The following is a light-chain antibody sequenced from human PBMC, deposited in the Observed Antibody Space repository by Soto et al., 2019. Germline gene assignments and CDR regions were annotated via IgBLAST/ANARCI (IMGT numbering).Light chain of an antibody. CDR3: CAYAGIGTWV. Sequence: QSALTQPASVSGSPGQSITISCTGTSSDVGSYNLVSWYQQYPGKAPKLIIYEGSKRPSGVSNRFSGSKSGNTASLTISGLQAEDEADYYCCAYAGIGTWVFGGGTKLTVL. J-gene: IGLJ2*01. CDR1: SSDVGSYNL. CDR2: EGS. V-gene: IGLV2-23*01.